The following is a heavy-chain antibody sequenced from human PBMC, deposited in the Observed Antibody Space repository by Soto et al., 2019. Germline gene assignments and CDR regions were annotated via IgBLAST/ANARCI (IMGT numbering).Heavy chain of an antibody. Sequence: GGSLRLSRAASGFTFSSYAMSWVRQAPGKGLEWVSAISGSGGSTYYADSVKGRFTISRDNSKNTLYLQMNSLRAEDTAVYYCAKDPGDYYYYYYMDVWGKGTTVTVSS. CDR2: ISGSGGST. CDR3: AKDPGDYYYYYYMDV. J-gene: IGHJ6*03. CDR1: GFTFSSYA. V-gene: IGHV3-23*01.